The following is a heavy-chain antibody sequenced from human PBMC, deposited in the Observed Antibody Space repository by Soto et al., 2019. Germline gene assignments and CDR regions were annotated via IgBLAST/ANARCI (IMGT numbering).Heavy chain of an antibody. V-gene: IGHV4-4*02. Sequence: PSETLSLTCAVSGGSTSSSNWWSWVRQPPGKGLEWIGGIYHSGSTNYNPSLKSRVTISVDKSKNQFSLKLSSVTAADTAVYYCARARDSSGYYHGYFDYRGQGXLVTVSS. CDR2: IYHSGST. CDR3: ARARDSSGYYHGYFDY. J-gene: IGHJ4*02. CDR1: GGSTSSSNW. D-gene: IGHD3-22*01.